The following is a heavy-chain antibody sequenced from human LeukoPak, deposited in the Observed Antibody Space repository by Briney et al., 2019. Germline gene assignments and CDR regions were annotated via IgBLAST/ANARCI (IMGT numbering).Heavy chain of an antibody. CDR2: ISYDGSNK. CDR1: GFTFSSYA. V-gene: IGHV3-30*04. CDR3: ARENTAMVIGY. D-gene: IGHD5-18*01. J-gene: IGHJ4*02. Sequence: GSLRLSCAASGFTFSSYAMHWVRQAPGKGLEWVAVISYDGSNKYYADSVKGRFTISRDNSKNTLYLQMNSLRAEDTAVYYCARENTAMVIGYWGQGTLVTVSS.